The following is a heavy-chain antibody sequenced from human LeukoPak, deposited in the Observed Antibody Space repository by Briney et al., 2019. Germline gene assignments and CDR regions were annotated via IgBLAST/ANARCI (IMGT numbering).Heavy chain of an antibody. CDR2: ISAYNGNT. CDR1: GYTFTSYG. CDR3: ARAWYSSSCWSFDP. D-gene: IGHD6-13*01. V-gene: IGHV1-18*01. J-gene: IGHJ5*02. Sequence: APVKSSCKASGYTFTSYGISWVRQTPGQGLEWMGWISAYNGNTNYAQKLQGRVTMTTDTSTSTAYMELRSLRSDDTAVYYCARAWYSSSCWSFDPWGQGTLVTVSS.